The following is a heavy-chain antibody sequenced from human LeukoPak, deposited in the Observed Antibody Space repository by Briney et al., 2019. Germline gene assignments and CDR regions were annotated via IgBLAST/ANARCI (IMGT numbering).Heavy chain of an antibody. Sequence: GGSLRLSCAASGFTFSSYAMSWVRQAPGKGLEWVSTISGTGGSTYHADSVKGRFTISRDNSKNTLYLQMNSLRAEDTAVYYCAKDWRYSSGWYAVDYWGQGTLVTVSS. D-gene: IGHD6-19*01. CDR2: ISGTGGST. CDR3: AKDWRYSSGWYAVDY. J-gene: IGHJ4*02. V-gene: IGHV3-23*01. CDR1: GFTFSSYA.